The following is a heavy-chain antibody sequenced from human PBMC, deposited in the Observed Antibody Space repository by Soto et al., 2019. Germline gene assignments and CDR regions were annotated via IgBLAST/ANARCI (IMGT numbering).Heavy chain of an antibody. Sequence: QVQLQESGPGLVKPSQTLSLTCTVSGGSISSGGYYWSWIRQHPGKGLEWIGYIYYSGSTYYNPYLKSGVTISVDASKNEFSLKLSSVTAADPAVYSCARGGDRGHFDYWGQGTMVPVSS. D-gene: IGHD2-21*02. CDR2: IYYSGST. J-gene: IGHJ4*02. CDR1: GGSISSGGYY. V-gene: IGHV4-31*03. CDR3: ARGGDRGHFDY.